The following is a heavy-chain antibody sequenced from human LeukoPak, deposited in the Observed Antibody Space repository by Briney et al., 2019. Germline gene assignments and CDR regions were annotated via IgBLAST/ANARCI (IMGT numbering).Heavy chain of an antibody. D-gene: IGHD4-17*01. CDR2: ISSNGGST. J-gene: IGHJ4*02. CDR3: ARTRDYGDYRFDY. V-gene: IGHV3-64*01. Sequence: PGGSLRLSCAASGFTFSSYAMHWVRQAPGKGLEYVSAISSNGGSTYYANSVKGRFTIPRDNSKNTLYLQMGSLRAEDMAVYYCARTRDYGDYRFDYWGQGTLVTVSS. CDR1: GFTFSSYA.